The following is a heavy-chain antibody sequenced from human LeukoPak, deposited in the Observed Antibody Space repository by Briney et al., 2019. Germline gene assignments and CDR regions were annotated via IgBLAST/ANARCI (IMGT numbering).Heavy chain of an antibody. CDR2: ISDSGGTT. D-gene: IGHD6-13*01. V-gene: IGHV3-23*01. Sequence: PGESLRLSRAASGFTFRSYAMSWVRQAPGKGLEWVSGISDSGGTTFYADSVRGRFTISRDNSKNTLYLQMNSLRVEDTAVYYCAKTGYISRPFGMDVWGQGTTVAVSS. CDR3: AKTGYISRPFGMDV. J-gene: IGHJ6*02. CDR1: GFTFRSYA.